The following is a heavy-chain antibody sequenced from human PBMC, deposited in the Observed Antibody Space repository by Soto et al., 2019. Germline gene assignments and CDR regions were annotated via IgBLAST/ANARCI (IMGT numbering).Heavy chain of an antibody. D-gene: IGHD2-15*01. CDR3: ARGDCVGGTCYSLAGSFYYYMDV. Sequence: EVQLLESGGGLVQPGGPLRLPCAASGFTFNNYAMSWVRQAPGKGREGVSRINSDGSVSSYADSVKGRLTISRDNVKNTLYLQMDSLRAEDTAVYYCARGDCVGGTCYSLAGSFYYYMDVWGKGTTVTVFS. CDR1: GFTFNNYA. J-gene: IGHJ6*03. CDR2: INSDGSVS. V-gene: IGHV3-74*02.